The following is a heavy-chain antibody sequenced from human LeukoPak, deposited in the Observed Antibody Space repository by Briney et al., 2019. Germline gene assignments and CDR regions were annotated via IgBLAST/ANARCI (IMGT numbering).Heavy chain of an antibody. CDR3: AKVEYYGSGSYL. D-gene: IGHD3-10*01. Sequence: GGSLRLSCAASGFTFSSYSMNWVRQAPGKGLEWVSSISSSSSYIYYADSVKGRFTISRDNSKNTLYLQMNSLRAEDTAVYYCAKVEYYGSGSYLWGQGTLVTVSS. CDR1: GFTFSSYS. V-gene: IGHV3-21*04. CDR2: ISSSSSYI. J-gene: IGHJ4*02.